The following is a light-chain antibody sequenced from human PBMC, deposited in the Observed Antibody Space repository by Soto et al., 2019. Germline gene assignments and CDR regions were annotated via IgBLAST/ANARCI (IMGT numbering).Light chain of an antibody. Sequence: IVLTQSPGALSLSSGRRATLSCSASQSVSSSYLAWYQQKPGQAPRLLIYGASSRATGIPDRFSGSGSGTDFTLTISRLEPEDFAVYYCQQYGSSPGTFGQGTKVDIK. V-gene: IGKV3-20*01. CDR3: QQYGSSPGT. J-gene: IGKJ1*01. CDR1: QSVSSSY. CDR2: GAS.